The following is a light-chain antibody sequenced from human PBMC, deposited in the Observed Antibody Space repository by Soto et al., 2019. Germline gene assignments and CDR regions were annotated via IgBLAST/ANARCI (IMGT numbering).Light chain of an antibody. CDR3: QHYDSFPIT. CDR2: DAS. CDR1: QNVSTN. Sequence: MTHSPATLSMSPGERSTLSCRATQNVSTNLDWYQKKKGKAPSLLIYDASNRATGIPSRFSGSGYGTHFTLTISSIETEDIGAFYCQHYDSFPITFGHGTRLEIK. J-gene: IGKJ5*01. V-gene: IGKV3D-15*01.